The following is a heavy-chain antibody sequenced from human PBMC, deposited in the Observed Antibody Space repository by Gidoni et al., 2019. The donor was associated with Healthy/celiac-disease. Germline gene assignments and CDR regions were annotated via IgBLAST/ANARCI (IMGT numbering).Heavy chain of an antibody. D-gene: IGHD6-13*01. CDR3: AREEAAGTAFDY. CDR2: INSDGSST. V-gene: IGHV3-74*01. J-gene: IGHJ4*02. Sequence: EVQLVESGGGLVQPGGSLRLSCAASGFTFSRYWMHWVRQAPGKGLVWVSRINSDGSSTSYADSVKGRFTISRENAKNTLYLQMNSLRDEDTAVYYCAREEAAGTAFDYWGQGTLVTVSS. CDR1: GFTFSRYW.